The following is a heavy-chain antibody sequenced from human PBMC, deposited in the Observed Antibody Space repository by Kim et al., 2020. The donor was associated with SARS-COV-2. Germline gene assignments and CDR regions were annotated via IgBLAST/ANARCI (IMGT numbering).Heavy chain of an antibody. J-gene: IGHJ4*02. CDR2: ISYDGSNK. CDR3: ARGLPYYYDSSGYSDFDY. CDR1: GFTFSSYA. D-gene: IGHD3-22*01. Sequence: GGSLRLSCAASGFTFSSYAMHWVRQAPGKGLEWVAVISYDGSNKYYADSVKGRFTISRDNSKNTLYLQMNSLRAEDTAVYYCARGLPYYYDSSGYSDFDYWGQGTLVTVSS. V-gene: IGHV3-30-3*01.